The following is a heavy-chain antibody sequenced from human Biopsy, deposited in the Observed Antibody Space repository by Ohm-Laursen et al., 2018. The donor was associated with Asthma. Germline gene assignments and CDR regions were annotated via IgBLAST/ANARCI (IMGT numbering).Heavy chain of an antibody. D-gene: IGHD2-21*01. J-gene: IGHJ4*02. Sequence: SLRLSCTASGFSFSNYGMHWVRQAPGKGLDWVAVISFDGTNRNYTDSVKGRFTISRDNSRNTLHLQMNSLRGDDTAVYYCVRWRSGYPDHYSDFWGLGTLVTVSS. CDR2: ISFDGTNR. CDR1: GFSFSNYG. V-gene: IGHV3-30*03. CDR3: VRWRSGYPDHYSDF.